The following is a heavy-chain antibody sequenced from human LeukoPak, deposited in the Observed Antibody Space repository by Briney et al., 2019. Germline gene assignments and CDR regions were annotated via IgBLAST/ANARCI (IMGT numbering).Heavy chain of an antibody. Sequence: SGKVSCKASGFTFTSSAVQWVRQARGQRLEWIGWIVVGSGNTNYAQKFQERVTITRDMSTSTAYMELSSLRSEGAAVYYCAAGRGRYCSSTSCSLVVSWFDPWGQGTLVTVSS. CDR1: GFTFTSSA. CDR3: AAGRGRYCSSTSCSLVVSWFDP. J-gene: IGHJ5*02. CDR2: IVVGSGNT. D-gene: IGHD2-2*01. V-gene: IGHV1-58*01.